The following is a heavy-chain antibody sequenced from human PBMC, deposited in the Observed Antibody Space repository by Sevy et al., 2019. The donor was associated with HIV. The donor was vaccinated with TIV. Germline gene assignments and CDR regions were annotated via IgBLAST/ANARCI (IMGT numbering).Heavy chain of an antibody. V-gene: IGHV3-30*04. D-gene: IGHD6-13*01. J-gene: IGHJ4*02. Sequence: GGSLRLSCAASGLIFSDYTLHWVRQAPGTGLEWVALISYDGSFTYYADSVEGRFTISRDNSKNTLFLQMNSLRHEDTAVYYCARSQSSSWHYFDYWGQGTLVTVSS. CDR1: GLIFSDYT. CDR2: ISYDGSFT. CDR3: ARSQSSSWHYFDY.